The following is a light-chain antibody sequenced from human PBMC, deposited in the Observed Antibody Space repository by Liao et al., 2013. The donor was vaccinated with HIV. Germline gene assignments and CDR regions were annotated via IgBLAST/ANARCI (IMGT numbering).Light chain of an antibody. V-gene: IGLV3-21*01. CDR2: YDS. CDR3: QVWDSSSDRGV. CDR1: DIGSKS. Sequence: SYELTQPPSVSVAPGKTARITCGGNDIGSKSVHWYQQRSGQAPVVVIYYDSDRPSGIPERFSGSNSGNTATLTISRVEAGDEADYYCQVWDSSSDRGVFGTGTKVTVL. J-gene: IGLJ1*01.